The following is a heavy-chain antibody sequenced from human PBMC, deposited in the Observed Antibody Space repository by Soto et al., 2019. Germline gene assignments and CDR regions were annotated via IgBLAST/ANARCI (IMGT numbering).Heavy chain of an antibody. CDR1: GCTFSSYT. Sequence: QVQLVQSGAEVKKPGSSVKVSCKASGCTFSSYTISWVRQAPGQGLEWMGRIIPILGIANYAQKFQGRVTITADKSTSTAYMELSSRRSEVSAVDYWASPTGVTVTTHYYYMDVWGKGATVTVSS. V-gene: IGHV1-69*02. CDR3: ASPTGVTVTTHYYYMDV. J-gene: IGHJ6*03. CDR2: IIPILGIA. D-gene: IGHD1-1*01.